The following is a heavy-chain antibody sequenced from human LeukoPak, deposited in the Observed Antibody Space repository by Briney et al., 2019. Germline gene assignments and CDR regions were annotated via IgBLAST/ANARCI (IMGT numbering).Heavy chain of an antibody. CDR3: ARTRYSASDI. Sequence: PGGSLRLSCAASGFTFSTYGMHWVRQAPGKGLEWVANIKHDGSEKYYVDSVKGRFTISRDSAKNSLYLQMNSLRAEDTAVYFCARTRYSASDICGQGTMVTVSS. CDR2: IKHDGSEK. J-gene: IGHJ3*02. V-gene: IGHV3-7*01. D-gene: IGHD5-12*01. CDR1: GFTFSTYG.